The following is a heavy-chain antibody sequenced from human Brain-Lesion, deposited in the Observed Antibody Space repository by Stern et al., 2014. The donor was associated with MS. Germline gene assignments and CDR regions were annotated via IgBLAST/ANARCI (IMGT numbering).Heavy chain of an antibody. J-gene: IGHJ6*02. Sequence: VQLVESGGGLVQPGGSLTISCKAAGFTFGNYWMTWVRQAPGKGLEWVANIKANGTEKNYEEYVKGRVTISRAKAKNSLYLQLNSLIVEDTALYYCARVYNTIYGIVTQRGSGMDVWGQGTTVIVSS. CDR2: IKANGTEK. CDR1: GFTFGNYW. V-gene: IGHV3-7*01. CDR3: ARVYNTIYGIVTQRGSGMDV. D-gene: IGHD3-3*01.